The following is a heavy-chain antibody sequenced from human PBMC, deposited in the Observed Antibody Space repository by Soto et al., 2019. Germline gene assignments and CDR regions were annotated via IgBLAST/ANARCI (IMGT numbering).Heavy chain of an antibody. CDR2: IYYSGST. CDR1: GGSISSSSYY. D-gene: IGHD2-21*02. J-gene: IGHJ5*02. V-gene: IGHV4-39*01. Sequence: SETLSLTCTVSGGSISSSSYYWGWIRQPPGKGLEWIGSIYYSGSTYYNPSLKSRVTISVDTSKNQFSLKLSSVTAADTAVYYCARHAAYCGGDCYSATWFDPWGQGTLVTVSS. CDR3: ARHAAYCGGDCYSATWFDP.